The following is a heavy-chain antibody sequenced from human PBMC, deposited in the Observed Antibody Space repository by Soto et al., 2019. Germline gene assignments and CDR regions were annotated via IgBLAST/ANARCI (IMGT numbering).Heavy chain of an antibody. J-gene: IGHJ6*02. CDR3: AKDSPGKQQQLAETYYYYYYGMDV. Sequence: GGSLRLSCAASGFTFSSYAMSWVRQAPGKGLEWVSAISGSGGSTYYADSVKGRFTISRDNSKDTLYLQMNSLRAEDTAVYYCAKDSPGKQQQLAETYYYYYYGMDVWGQGTTVTVSS. CDR1: GFTFSSYA. D-gene: IGHD6-13*01. V-gene: IGHV3-23*01. CDR2: ISGSGGST.